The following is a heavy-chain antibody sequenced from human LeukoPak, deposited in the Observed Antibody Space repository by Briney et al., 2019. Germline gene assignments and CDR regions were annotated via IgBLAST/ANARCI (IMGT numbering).Heavy chain of an antibody. V-gene: IGHV1-46*01. D-gene: IGHD3-10*01. Sequence: WASVKVSCKASGYTFTNYYMSWVRQAPGQGLEWMGIINPSGGSTSFAQKFQGRVTMTRDMSTSTVYMELSSLRSEDTAVYYCARDSSFKVRYFDYWGQGTLVTVSS. CDR3: ARDSSFKVRYFDY. J-gene: IGHJ4*02. CDR1: GYTFTNYY. CDR2: INPSGGST.